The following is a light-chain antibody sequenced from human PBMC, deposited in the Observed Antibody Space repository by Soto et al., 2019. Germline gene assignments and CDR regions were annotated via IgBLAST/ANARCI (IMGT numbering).Light chain of an antibody. J-gene: IGKJ1*01. Sequence: DIQMTQSPSTLSASVGDRVTITCRASQNINDLLAWYQQKPGKAPNLLIYKASSLESGVPSRFSGSGYGTEFTLTISSLQPDDFATFYCQQYSTYSRASGQGTKVDIK. CDR3: QQYSTYSRA. V-gene: IGKV1-5*03. CDR1: QNINDL. CDR2: KAS.